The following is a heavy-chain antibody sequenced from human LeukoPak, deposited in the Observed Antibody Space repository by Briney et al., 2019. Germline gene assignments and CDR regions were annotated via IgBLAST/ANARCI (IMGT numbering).Heavy chain of an antibody. CDR3: AKYSIAVAGNFDY. Sequence: GGSLRLSCAASGFTFSSYGMHWVRQAPGKGLEWVAVIWYDGSNKNYADSVKGQFTISRDNSKNTLYLQMNSLRAEGTAVYYCAKYSIAVAGNFDYWGQGTLVTVSS. D-gene: IGHD6-19*01. CDR1: GFTFSSYG. V-gene: IGHV3-33*06. J-gene: IGHJ4*02. CDR2: IWYDGSNK.